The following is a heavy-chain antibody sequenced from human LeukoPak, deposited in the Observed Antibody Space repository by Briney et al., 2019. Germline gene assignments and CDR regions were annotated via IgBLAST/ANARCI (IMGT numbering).Heavy chain of an antibody. J-gene: IGHJ5*02. CDR2: IIPIFGTA. D-gene: IGHD2-2*01. Sequence: SVKVSCKAPGGTFSSYAISRVRQAPEQGLEWMGRIIPIFGTANYAQKFQGRVTITADKSTSTAYMELSSLRSEDTAVYYCARDQDIVVVPATPFDPWGQGTLVTVSS. CDR1: GGTFSSYA. V-gene: IGHV1-69*06. CDR3: ARDQDIVVVPATPFDP.